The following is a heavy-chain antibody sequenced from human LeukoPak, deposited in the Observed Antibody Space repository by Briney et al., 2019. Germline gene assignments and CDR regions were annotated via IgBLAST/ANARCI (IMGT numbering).Heavy chain of an antibody. CDR2: ITGGGGST. CDR1: GFIFSNYA. D-gene: IGHD5-24*01. J-gene: IGHJ4*02. V-gene: IGHV3-23*01. Sequence: GGSLRLSCAASGFIFSNYAMTWIRQAPGKGLDWVSAITGGGGSTFYADSVKGRFTISRDNSKNTLSLQMNSLRAEDTAVYYCVKEMATIYDYWGQGTLVTVSS. CDR3: VKEMATIYDY.